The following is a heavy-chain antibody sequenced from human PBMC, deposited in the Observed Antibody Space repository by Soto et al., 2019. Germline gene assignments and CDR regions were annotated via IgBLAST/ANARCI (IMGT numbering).Heavy chain of an antibody. CDR1: GGSISSSSYY. J-gene: IGHJ5*02. CDR3: AGQQRGDHYNWFDP. CDR2: IYYSGST. D-gene: IGHD3-16*01. V-gene: IGHV4-39*01. Sequence: SETLSLTCSVSGGSISSSSYYWGWIRQPPGKGLEWIGSIYYSGSTYYNPSLKSRVTISVDTSKNQFSLKLSSVTAADTAVYYCAGQQRGDHYNWFDPWGQGTLVTVSS.